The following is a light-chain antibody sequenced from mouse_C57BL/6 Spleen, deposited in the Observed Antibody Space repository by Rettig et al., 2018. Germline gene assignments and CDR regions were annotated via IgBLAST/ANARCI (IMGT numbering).Light chain of an antibody. Sequence: QIVLSQSPAILSASPGEKVTMTCRASSSVSYIHWYQQKPGSSPKPWIYATSNLASGVPARFSGSGSGTSYSLTISRVEAEDAATYYCQQWSSNPWTFGGG. V-gene: IGKV4-72*01. J-gene: IGKJ1*01. CDR1: SSVSY. CDR2: ATS. CDR3: QQWSSNPWT.